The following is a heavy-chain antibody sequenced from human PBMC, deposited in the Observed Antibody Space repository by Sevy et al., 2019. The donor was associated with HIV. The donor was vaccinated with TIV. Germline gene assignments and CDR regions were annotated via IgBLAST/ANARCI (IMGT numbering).Heavy chain of an antibody. CDR2: IYSSGTA. CDR3: ARDDQDSWSGYYKVQYQYIMDV. J-gene: IGHJ6*02. CDR1: GGSINNYW. Sequence: SETLSLTCTVSGGSINNYWWGWIRQPAGKGLEWVGRIYSSGTADYNPALKSRVAMSVDTARNQFSLRMSSVTDEDTAVYFCARDDQDSWSGYYKVQYQYIMDVWGQGTTVTVSS. D-gene: IGHD3-3*01. V-gene: IGHV4-4*07.